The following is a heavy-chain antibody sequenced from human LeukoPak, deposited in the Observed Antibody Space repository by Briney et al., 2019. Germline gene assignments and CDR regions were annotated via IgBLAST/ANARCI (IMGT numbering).Heavy chain of an antibody. Sequence: PGGSLRLSCVASGFTFSDYYMSWIRQAPGKGLEWVSYISSRGSTIYYADSVKGRFTISRDNAEKSLYLQMNSLRAEDTAVYYCSGNPAVGSPHLAFDVWGQGTVVTVSS. CDR1: GFTFSDYY. J-gene: IGHJ3*01. D-gene: IGHD1-14*01. CDR3: SGNPAVGSPHLAFDV. V-gene: IGHV3-11*04. CDR2: ISSRGSTI.